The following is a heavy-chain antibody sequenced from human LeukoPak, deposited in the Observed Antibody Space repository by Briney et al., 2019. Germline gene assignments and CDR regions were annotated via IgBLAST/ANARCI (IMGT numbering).Heavy chain of an antibody. J-gene: IGHJ4*02. V-gene: IGHV3-48*03. CDR1: GFTFSSYE. CDR3: ARDGSPYYDILTGYYQLDY. CDR2: ISSSGSTI. Sequence: GGSLRLSCAASGFTFSSYEMNWVRQAPGKGLEWVSYISSSGSTIYYADSVKGRFTISRDNAKNSLYLQMNSLRAEDTAVYYCARDGSPYYDILTGYYQLDYWGQGTLVTVSS. D-gene: IGHD3-9*01.